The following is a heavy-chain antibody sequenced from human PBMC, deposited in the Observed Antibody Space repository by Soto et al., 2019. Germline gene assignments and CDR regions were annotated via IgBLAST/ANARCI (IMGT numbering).Heavy chain of an antibody. D-gene: IGHD2-21*02. CDR2: IYYTAST. Sequence: SETLSLTCTVSGASITSGNYYWGWIRQPPGKGLEWIGYIYYTASTNYSPSLKSRVTISVDTSKNQFSLNLSSVTAADTAVYYCARHLPYCGGDCYSLDYWGQGTLVTVPQ. CDR3: ARHLPYCGGDCYSLDY. V-gene: IGHV4-61*05. J-gene: IGHJ4*02. CDR1: GASITSGNYY.